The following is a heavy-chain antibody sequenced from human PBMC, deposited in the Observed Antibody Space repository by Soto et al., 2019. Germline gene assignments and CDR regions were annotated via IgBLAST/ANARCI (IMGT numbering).Heavy chain of an antibody. Sequence: QVQLQESGPGLVKPSETLSLTCTVSGGSVSNYYWSWIRQPPGKGLEWIGYIQNSETTNCIPSLKSRVTMSVDTSRNQLSLRLSSVTAADTAVYYCAAYIPGTTSGFDYWGQGTLVTVSS. V-gene: IGHV4-59*02. D-gene: IGHD1-20*01. CDR3: AAYIPGTTSGFDY. CDR1: GGSVSNYY. CDR2: IQNSETT. J-gene: IGHJ4*02.